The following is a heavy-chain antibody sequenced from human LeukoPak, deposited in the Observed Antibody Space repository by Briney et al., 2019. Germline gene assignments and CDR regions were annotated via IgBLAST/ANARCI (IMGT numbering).Heavy chain of an antibody. CDR3: ARDPYYDFWSGYPDN. CDR2: IKQDGSEK. J-gene: IGHJ4*02. CDR1: GFTFSSYW. D-gene: IGHD3-3*01. Sequence: PGGSLRLSCAASGFTFSSYWMSWVLQAPGKGPEWVANIKQDGSEKYYVESVKGRFTISRDNAKNSLYLQMNSLRAEDTAVYYCARDPYYDFWSGYPDNWGQGTLVTVSS. V-gene: IGHV3-7*01.